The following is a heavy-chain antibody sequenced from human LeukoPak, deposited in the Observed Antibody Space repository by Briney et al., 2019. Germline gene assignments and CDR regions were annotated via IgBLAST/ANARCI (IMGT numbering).Heavy chain of an antibody. CDR3: AKDGGIKFDP. Sequence: GGSLRLSCSVSGFIFRDFSMSWVRQAPGKGLEWVSAIDGLGGDTDYADSVKGRFIISRDNSKNTLYLQMNSLRAEDTAVYYCAKDGGIKFDPWGQGTLVTVSS. CDR2: IDGLGGDT. CDR1: GFIFRDFS. V-gene: IGHV3-23*01. D-gene: IGHD3-16*01. J-gene: IGHJ5*02.